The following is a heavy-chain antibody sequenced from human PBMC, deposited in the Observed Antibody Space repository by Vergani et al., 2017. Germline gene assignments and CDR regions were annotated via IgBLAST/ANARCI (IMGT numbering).Heavy chain of an antibody. CDR3: AKDSGEGYFFDY. J-gene: IGHJ4*02. CDR1: GFTFSSYN. Sequence: EVQLVASGGGLVQPGGSLRLSCAASGFTFSSYNMNWVRQAPGKGLEWVSYISSSSNIIYYVDSVKGRFTISRDNAKNSLFLQMNSLRAEDTAVYYCAKDSGEGYFFDYWGQGTLVTVSS. CDR2: ISSSSNII. D-gene: IGHD1-26*01. V-gene: IGHV3-48*01.